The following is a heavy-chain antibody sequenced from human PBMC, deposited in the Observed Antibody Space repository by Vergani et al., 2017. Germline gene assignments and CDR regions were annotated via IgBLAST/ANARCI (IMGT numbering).Heavy chain of an antibody. Sequence: EVQLLESGGGLVQPGGSLRLSCAASGFNFSSYAMSWVRQVAGRGLEWVSGISGSGGNTYYANSVKGRFTISRDNSKNTLYLQMNSLRADDTAVYYCAKGVYCSSTSCYEGRGYYYGMGVWGQGTTVTFSS. CDR1: GFNFSSYA. CDR3: AKGVYCSSTSCYEGRGYYYGMGV. V-gene: IGHV3-23*01. CDR2: ISGSGGNT. J-gene: IGHJ6*02. D-gene: IGHD2-2*01.